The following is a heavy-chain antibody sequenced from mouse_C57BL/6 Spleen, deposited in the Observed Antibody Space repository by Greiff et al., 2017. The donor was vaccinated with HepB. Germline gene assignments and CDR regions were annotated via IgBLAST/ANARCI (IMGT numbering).Heavy chain of an antibody. CDR3: ARDVSWLRRGLYYFDY. D-gene: IGHD2-2*01. J-gene: IGHJ2*01. CDR1: GYSITSGYY. V-gene: IGHV3-6*01. CDR2: ISYDGSN. Sequence: EVQLLESGPGLVKPSQSLSLTCSVTGYSITSGYYWNWIRQFPGNKLEWMGYISYDGSNNYNPSLKNRISITRDTSKNQFFLKLNSVTTEDTATYYCARDVSWLRRGLYYFDYWGQGTTLTVSS.